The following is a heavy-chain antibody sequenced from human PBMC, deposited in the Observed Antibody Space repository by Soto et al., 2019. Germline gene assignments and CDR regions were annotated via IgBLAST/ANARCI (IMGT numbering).Heavy chain of an antibody. D-gene: IGHD3-22*01. CDR3: ARALVTDYNSRDYHYYFAMDV. CDR1: GGSISSGGYY. J-gene: IGHJ6*02. Sequence: SETLSLTCTVSGGSISSGGYYWSWIRQHPGKGLEWIGYIYYTGSTYYNPSLKSRVTISVDTSKNQFSLKLTSVTAAETAVYYCARALVTDYNSRDYHYYFAMDVWGQGTSVTVSS. V-gene: IGHV4-31*03. CDR2: IYYTGST.